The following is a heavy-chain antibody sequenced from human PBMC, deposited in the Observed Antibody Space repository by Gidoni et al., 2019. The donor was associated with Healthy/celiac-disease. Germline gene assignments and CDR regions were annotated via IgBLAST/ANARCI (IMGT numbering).Heavy chain of an antibody. CDR3: AHRGYLSWELLFRSNVYFDY. CDR2: IYWNDDK. V-gene: IGHV2-5*01. Sequence: QITLKESGPTLVKPTQTLTLTCTFSGFSLSTSGVGVGWIRQPPRKALEWLALIYWNDDKRYSPSLKSRLTITKDTSKNQVVLTMTNMDPVDTATYYCAHRGYLSWELLFRSNVYFDYWGQGTLVTVSS. CDR1: GFSLSTSGVG. D-gene: IGHD1-26*01. J-gene: IGHJ4*02.